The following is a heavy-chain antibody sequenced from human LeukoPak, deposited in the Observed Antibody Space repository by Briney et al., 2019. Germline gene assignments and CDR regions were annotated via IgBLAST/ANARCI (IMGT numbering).Heavy chain of an antibody. V-gene: IGHV4-59*01. Sequence: SETLSLTCTVSGGSLNSYYWNWIRQPPGKGLKWIGYIYHSGSTNYNPSLKSRVTISLDRSKNQFSLKLTSVTAADTAIYYCARVGGMTTINNAAFDIWGQGTMVTVSS. CDR1: GGSLNSYY. J-gene: IGHJ3*02. D-gene: IGHD4-4*01. CDR2: IYHSGST. CDR3: ARVGGMTTINNAAFDI.